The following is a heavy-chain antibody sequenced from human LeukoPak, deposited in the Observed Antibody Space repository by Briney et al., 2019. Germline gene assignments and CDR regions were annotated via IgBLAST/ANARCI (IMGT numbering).Heavy chain of an antibody. CDR1: GFTFSSYA. D-gene: IGHD2-2*01. V-gene: IGHV3-30-3*01. CDR3: AKDLGQVLLQGFDY. Sequence: PGGSLRLSCAASGFTFSSYAMHWVRQAPGKGLEWVAVISYDGSNKYYADSVKGRFTISRDDSKNTLYLQMNSLRAEDTAVYYCAKDLGQVLLQGFDYWGQGTLVTVSP. J-gene: IGHJ4*02. CDR2: ISYDGSNK.